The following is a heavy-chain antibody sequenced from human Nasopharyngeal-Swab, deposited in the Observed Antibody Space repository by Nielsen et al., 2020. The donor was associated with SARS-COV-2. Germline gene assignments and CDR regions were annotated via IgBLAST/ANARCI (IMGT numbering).Heavy chain of an antibody. CDR3: TRGYDSSGYLRPIDAFDI. J-gene: IGHJ3*02. D-gene: IGHD3-22*01. V-gene: IGHV3-13*04. CDR1: GFTFSSYD. Sequence: GGSLRLSCAASGFTFSSYDMHWVRQATGKGLEWVSAIGTAGDTYYPGSVKGRFTISRENAKNSLYLQMNSLRAGDTAVYYCTRGYDSSGYLRPIDAFDIWSQGTMVTVSS. CDR2: IGTAGDT.